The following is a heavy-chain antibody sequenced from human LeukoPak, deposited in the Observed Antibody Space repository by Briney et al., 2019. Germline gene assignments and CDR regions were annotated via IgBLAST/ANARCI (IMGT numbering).Heavy chain of an antibody. D-gene: IGHD7-27*01. V-gene: IGHV1-2*06. CDR1: GYTFIHYF. CDR2: INSNSGVT. Sequence: ASVKVSCKASGYTFIHYFIHWVRQAPGQGLEWMGRINSNSGVTEYTQKFQGRVTMTRDTSITTVYMELSSLTSGDTAVYYCARDLSSTSNWELDYWGQGTLVTVSS. J-gene: IGHJ4*02. CDR3: ARDLSSTSNWELDY.